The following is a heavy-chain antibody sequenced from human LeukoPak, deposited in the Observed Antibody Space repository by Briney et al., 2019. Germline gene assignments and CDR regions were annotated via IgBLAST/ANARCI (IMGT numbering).Heavy chain of an antibody. D-gene: IGHD3-22*01. CDR2: INPNSGGA. J-gene: IGHJ4*02. CDR3: ATGRSNSGYYHFDF. Sequence: ASVKVSCKASGYPFINYYIHWVRQAPGQGLEWMGRINPNSGGANYAQMSRGRAIMTADTSINTAYMELTWLTSADTALYYCATGRSNSGYYHFDFWGQGTLVTVPS. V-gene: IGHV1-2*06. CDR1: GYPFINYY.